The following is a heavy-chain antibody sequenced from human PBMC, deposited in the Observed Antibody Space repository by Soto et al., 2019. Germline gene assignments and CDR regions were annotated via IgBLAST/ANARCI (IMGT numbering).Heavy chain of an antibody. CDR3: ARTGPSWEWLD. V-gene: IGHV4-39*01. D-gene: IGHD6-19*01. J-gene: IGHJ4*02. CDR1: GGSISSSSYY. CDR2: IYYSGST. Sequence: SETLSLTCTVSGGSISSSSYYWGWIRQPPGKGLEWIGSIYYSGSTYYNPSLKSRVTISVDTSKNQFSLKLSSVTAADTAVYYCARTGPSWEWLDWGQGTLVTVSS.